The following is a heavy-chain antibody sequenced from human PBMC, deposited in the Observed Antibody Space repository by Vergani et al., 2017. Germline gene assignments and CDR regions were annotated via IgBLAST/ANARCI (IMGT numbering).Heavy chain of an antibody. D-gene: IGHD2-21*02. V-gene: IGHV4-59*01. CDR1: GGSISSYY. CDR2: IYYSGST. CDR3: AGNXCCGGDCYSDAFDI. J-gene: IGHJ3*02. Sequence: QVQLQESGPGLVKPSETLALTCTVSGGSISSYYWSWIRQPPGKGLEWIGYIYYSGSTNYNPSLKSRVTISVDTSKNQFSLKLSSVTAADTAVYYCAGNXCCGGDCYSDAFDIWGQGTMVTVSS.